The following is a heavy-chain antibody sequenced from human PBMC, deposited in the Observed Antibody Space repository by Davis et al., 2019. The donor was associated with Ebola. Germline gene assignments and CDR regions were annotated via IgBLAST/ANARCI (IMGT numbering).Heavy chain of an antibody. CDR2: ISAYNGNT. CDR3: ARRRDYDAFDI. D-gene: IGHD2-21*01. Sequence: AASVKVSCKASGGTFSSYALSWVRQAPGQGLEWMGWISAYNGNTNYAQKLQGRVTMTTDTSTSTAYMELRSLRSDDTAVYYCARRRDYDAFDIWGQGTMVTVSS. CDR1: GGTFSSYA. V-gene: IGHV1-18*01. J-gene: IGHJ3*02.